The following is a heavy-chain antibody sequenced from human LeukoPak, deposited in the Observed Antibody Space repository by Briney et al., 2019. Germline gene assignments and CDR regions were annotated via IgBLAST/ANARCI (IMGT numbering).Heavy chain of an antibody. D-gene: IGHD4-17*01. CDR3: TRAALNDYAAN. CDR1: GFTVSNSY. J-gene: IGHJ4*02. CDR2: IYVGGST. Sequence: GGSLRLSCAASGFTVSNSYMSWVRQAPGKGLEWVSMIYVGGSTFYAGSVKGRFTTSRDNSKNTLYLQMDSLRAEDTAIYYCTRAALNDYAANWGQGSLVTVSS. V-gene: IGHV3-53*01.